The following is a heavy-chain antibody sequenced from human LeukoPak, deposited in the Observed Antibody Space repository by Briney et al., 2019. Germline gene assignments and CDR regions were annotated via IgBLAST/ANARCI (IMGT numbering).Heavy chain of an antibody. Sequence: GASVKVSCNASGYTFTRYGFTWVRQAPGQGLEWMGWCSAYNGNTNYAQNVQGRGTMITDTSTSTAYMVPMSLRSDDTAVYYCARDRGVVASTYFDSWGQGTLDTVSS. CDR1: GYTFTRYG. J-gene: IGHJ4*02. CDR3: ARDRGVVASTYFDS. CDR2: CSAYNGNT. V-gene: IGHV1-18*01. D-gene: IGHD5-12*01.